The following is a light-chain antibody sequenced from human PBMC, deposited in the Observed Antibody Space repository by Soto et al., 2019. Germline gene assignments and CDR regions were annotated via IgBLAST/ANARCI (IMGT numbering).Light chain of an antibody. CDR1: QGISGY. Sequence: DIQLTQSPSFLSASVGDRVTITCRASQGISGYLAWYQERPGKAPKLLIYASTLHSGVPPRFRGSGTGTDFTLTISGLQPEDFGTYYCQQFTSWTFGPGTLVDVK. CDR2: AS. J-gene: IGKJ1*01. V-gene: IGKV1-9*01. CDR3: QQFTSWT.